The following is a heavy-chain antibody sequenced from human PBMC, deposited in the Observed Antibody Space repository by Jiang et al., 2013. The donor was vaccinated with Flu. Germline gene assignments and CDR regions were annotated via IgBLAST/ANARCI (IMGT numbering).Heavy chain of an antibody. V-gene: IGHV6-1*01. J-gene: IGHJ6*02. D-gene: IGHD6-19*01. CDR1: GDSVSSNSAA. CDR2: TYYRSKWYN. Sequence: QTLSLTCAISGDSVSSNSAAWNWVRQSPSRGLEWLGRTYYRSKWYNDYAVSVKSRITINPDTSKNQFSLQLNSVTPEDTAVYYCARDRAVAAKSYYYYGMDVWGQGTTVTVSS. CDR3: ARDRAVAAKSYYYYGMDV.